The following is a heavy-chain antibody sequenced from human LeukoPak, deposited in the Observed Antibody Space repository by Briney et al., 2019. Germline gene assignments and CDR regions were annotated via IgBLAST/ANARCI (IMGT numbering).Heavy chain of an antibody. CDR1: GYTFTSYD. CDR2: MNPNSGNT. D-gene: IGHD3-10*01. Sequence: ASVTVSCKASGYTFTSYDINWVRQATGQGLEWMGWMNPNSGNTGYAQKFQGRVTMTRNTSISTAYMELSSLRSEDTAVYYCARETVRGSIPYYLLLFMDVWGKGTKGTV. CDR3: ARETVRGSIPYYLLLFMDV. J-gene: IGHJ6*03. V-gene: IGHV1-8*01.